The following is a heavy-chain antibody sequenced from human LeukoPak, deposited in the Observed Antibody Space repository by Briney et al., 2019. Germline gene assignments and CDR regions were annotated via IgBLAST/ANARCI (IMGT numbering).Heavy chain of an antibody. CDR3: AKGVATIQDY. J-gene: IGHJ4*02. V-gene: IGHV3-23*01. CDR2: ISGSGGST. D-gene: IGHD5-12*01. CDR1: GFTFSSYA. Sequence: GGSLRLSCVASGFTFSSYAMSWVRQAPGKGLEWVSAISGSGGSTYYADSVKGRFTISRDNSKNTPYLQMNSLRAEDTAVHYCAKGVATIQDYWGQGTLVTVSS.